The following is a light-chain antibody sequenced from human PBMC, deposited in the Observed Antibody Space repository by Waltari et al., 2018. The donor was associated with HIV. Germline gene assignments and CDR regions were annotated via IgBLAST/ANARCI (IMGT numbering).Light chain of an antibody. CDR1: QGLLHCIGYNY. J-gene: IGKJ2*01. V-gene: IGKV2-28*01. Sequence: DIVMTQSPLPLPVIPGEPASLPCRARQGLLHCIGYNYLDWYQQKPGQSPQLLIYLGSNRATGVPDRFSGSGSGTDFTLKISRVEAEDVGVYYCMQAIQNPYTFGQGTKLEIK. CDR2: LGS. CDR3: MQAIQNPYT.